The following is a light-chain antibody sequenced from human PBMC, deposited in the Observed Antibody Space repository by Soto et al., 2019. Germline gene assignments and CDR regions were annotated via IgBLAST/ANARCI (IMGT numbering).Light chain of an antibody. CDR2: EVN. V-gene: IGLV2-8*01. CDR3: SSYAGSNNRYV. Sequence: QSALTQPPSASGSPGQSVTISCTGTSSDVGGYNYVSWYQQHPGKVPKLMIYEVNKRPSGVPDRFSGSKSGNTASLTVSGLQAEDEADYYCSSYAGSNNRYVFGTGTKLTVL. J-gene: IGLJ1*01. CDR1: SSDVGGYNY.